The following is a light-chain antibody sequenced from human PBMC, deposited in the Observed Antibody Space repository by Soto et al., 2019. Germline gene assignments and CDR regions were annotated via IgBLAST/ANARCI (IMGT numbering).Light chain of an antibody. CDR2: TTN. Sequence: QAVVTQEPSFPVSPGGTVTLTCGLTSGSVSTSYYPSWYQQTPGQAPRTLIYTTNTRSSGVPDRFSGSILGNKAALTITGAQADDESDYYCVLYMGRGIWVFGGGTKVTVL. J-gene: IGLJ3*02. V-gene: IGLV8-61*01. CDR3: VLYMGRGIWV. CDR1: SGSVSTSYY.